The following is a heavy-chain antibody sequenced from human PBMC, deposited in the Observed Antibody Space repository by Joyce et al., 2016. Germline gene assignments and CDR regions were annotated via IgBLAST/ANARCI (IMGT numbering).Heavy chain of an antibody. J-gene: IGHJ4*02. D-gene: IGHD3-22*01. CDR1: GFTFSTYG. Sequence: QVQLVESGGGVVQPGRSLRLSCAVSGFTFSTYGMHWAGQAPGKALEWVAIIWHDGSNKYYADSVKGRFTISRDNSKSTLHLQMNSLRAEDTAVYYCARGTSYYYDSSGYWDYWGQGTLVTVSS. CDR3: ARGTSYYYDSSGYWDY. CDR2: IWHDGSNK. V-gene: IGHV3-33*01.